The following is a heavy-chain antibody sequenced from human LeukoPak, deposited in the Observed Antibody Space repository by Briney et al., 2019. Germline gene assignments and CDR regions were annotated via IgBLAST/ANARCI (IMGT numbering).Heavy chain of an antibody. D-gene: IGHD3-10*01. J-gene: IGHJ4*02. V-gene: IGHV3-7*01. Sequence: PGGSLRLSCAGSGFTFSNYWMKWVRQAPGKGLEWVANINEDGSQKYYVDSVKGRFTISRDNAKNSLYLQMNSLRAEDTAIYYCARGHHMRGLYDYWGQGTLLTVSS. CDR2: INEDGSQK. CDR3: ARGHHMRGLYDY. CDR1: GFTFSNYW.